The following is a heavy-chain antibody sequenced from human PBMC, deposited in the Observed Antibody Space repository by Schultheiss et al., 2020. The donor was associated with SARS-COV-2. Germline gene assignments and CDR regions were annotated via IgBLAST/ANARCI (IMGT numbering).Heavy chain of an antibody. J-gene: IGHJ5*02. V-gene: IGHV4-61*01. D-gene: IGHD6-13*01. CDR1: GGSVSSGSYY. CDR3: ARDRSSSWSYDP. Sequence: SETLSLTCTVSGGSVSSGSYYWSWIRQPPGKGLEWIGYIYYSGSTNYNPSLKSRVTMSVDTSKNQFSLKLSSVTAADTAVYYCARDRSSSWSYDPWGQGTLVTVSS. CDR2: IYYSGST.